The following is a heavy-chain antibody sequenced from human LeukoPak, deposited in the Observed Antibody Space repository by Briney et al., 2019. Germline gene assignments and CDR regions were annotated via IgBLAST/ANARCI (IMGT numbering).Heavy chain of an antibody. D-gene: IGHD4-17*01. Sequence: GGSLRLSCATSGFPFSDFSMSWVRQAPGKGLEWVSVISGIGVASYYADSVKGRFIISRDNSKNTLYLQMNSLRAEDTAVYYCAKRAVTTFSSGFHYWGQGTLVTVSS. CDR3: AKRAVTTFSSGFHY. J-gene: IGHJ4*02. CDR1: GFPFSDFS. V-gene: IGHV3-23*01. CDR2: ISGIGVAS.